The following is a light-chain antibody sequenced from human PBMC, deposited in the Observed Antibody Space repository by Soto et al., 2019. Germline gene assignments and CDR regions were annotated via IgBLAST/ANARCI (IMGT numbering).Light chain of an antibody. CDR1: SSDVGGYNS. V-gene: IGLV2-14*01. Sequence: QSALTQPASVSGSPGQSITISCTGTSSDVGGYNSVSWYQQHPGKAPKLMIYEVSNRPSGVSNRFSGSKSGNTASLTISWLQAEDEADYYCSSYTSSSTRVFGGGTKLTVL. J-gene: IGLJ3*02. CDR2: EVS. CDR3: SSYTSSSTRV.